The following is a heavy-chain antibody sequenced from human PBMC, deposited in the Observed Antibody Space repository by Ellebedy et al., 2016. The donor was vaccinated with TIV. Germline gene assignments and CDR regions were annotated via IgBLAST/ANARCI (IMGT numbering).Heavy chain of an antibody. CDR2: INHSGST. D-gene: IGHD6-6*01. CDR1: GGSFSGYY. CDR3: ASQLSSSIVTDAFDI. Sequence: SQTLSLTCAVYGGSFSGYYWSWIRQPPGKGLEWIGEINHSGSTNYNPSLKSRVTISVDTSKNQFSLKLSSVTAADTAVYYCASQLSSSIVTDAFDIWGQGTMVTVSS. J-gene: IGHJ3*02. V-gene: IGHV4-34*01.